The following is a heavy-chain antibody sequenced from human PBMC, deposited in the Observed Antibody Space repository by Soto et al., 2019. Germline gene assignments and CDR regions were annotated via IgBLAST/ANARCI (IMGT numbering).Heavy chain of an antibody. D-gene: IGHD3-22*01. J-gene: IGHJ5*02. CDR3: AREYYYDSSGYSHNWFDP. CDR2: IYHSGST. V-gene: IGHV4-30-2*01. Sequence: PSEPLALTSAVYGGRISSGAYSWSWIPQPPGKGLEWVGYIYHSGSTYYNPSLKSRVTISVDTSKNQFSLKLSSVTAADTAVYYCAREYYYDSSGYSHNWFDPWGQGTLVTVS. CDR1: GGRISSGAYS.